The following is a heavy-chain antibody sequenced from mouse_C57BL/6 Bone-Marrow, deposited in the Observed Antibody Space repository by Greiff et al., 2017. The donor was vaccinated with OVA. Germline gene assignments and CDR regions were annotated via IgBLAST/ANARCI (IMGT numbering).Heavy chain of an antibody. CDR3: AREGYYGSSYDYAMDY. CDR1: GFTFSDYG. Sequence: EVKLMESGGGLVQPGGSLKLSCAASGFTFSDYGMAWVRQAPRKGPEWVAFISNLAYSIYYADTVTGRFTISRENAKNTLYLEMSSLRSEDTAMYYCAREGYYGSSYDYAMDYWGQGTSVTVSS. CDR2: ISNLAYSI. D-gene: IGHD1-1*01. V-gene: IGHV5-15*01. J-gene: IGHJ4*01.